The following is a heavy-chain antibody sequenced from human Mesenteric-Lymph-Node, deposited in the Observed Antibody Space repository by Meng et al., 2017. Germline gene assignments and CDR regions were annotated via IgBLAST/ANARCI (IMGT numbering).Heavy chain of an antibody. CDR3: ARDTRIVVVPAFDP. CDR1: GYTFTSYA. V-gene: IGHV1-2*06. CDR2: INPNSGGT. Sequence: ASVKVSCKASGYTFTSYAMHWVRQAPGQGLEWMGRINPNSGGTNYAQKFQGRVTMTRDTSISTAYMELSRLRSDDTAVYYCARDTRIVVVPAFDPWGQGTLVTVSS. J-gene: IGHJ5*02. D-gene: IGHD2-2*01.